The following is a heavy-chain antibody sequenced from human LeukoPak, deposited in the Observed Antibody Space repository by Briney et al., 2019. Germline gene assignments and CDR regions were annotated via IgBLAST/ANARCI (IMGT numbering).Heavy chain of an antibody. D-gene: IGHD1-7*01. J-gene: IGHJ5*02. CDR2: ISYSGST. Sequence: RPSETLSLTCTVSGGSISSYYWSWIRQPPGKGLKGIGYISYSGSTNYNPSLKSRVSISVETSKNQFSLKLSSVTAADTAVYYCARGNWNYASFWFDPWGQGTLVTVSS. CDR3: ARGNWNYASFWFDP. CDR1: GGSISSYY. V-gene: IGHV4-59*01.